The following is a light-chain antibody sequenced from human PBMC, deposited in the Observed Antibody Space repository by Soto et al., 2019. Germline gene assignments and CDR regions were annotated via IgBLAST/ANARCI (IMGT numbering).Light chain of an antibody. CDR2: AAS. CDR3: QQSYSTPLT. CDR1: QRISSY. J-gene: IGKJ4*01. V-gene: IGKV1-39*01. Sequence: DIQMTQSPASLSAPVGDRVTITCRASQRISSYLHWYQQKPGKAPKLLIYAASSLQSGVPPRFSGSGSGTDFTLTISSLQPEDFATYYCQQSYSTPLTFGGGTKVDIK.